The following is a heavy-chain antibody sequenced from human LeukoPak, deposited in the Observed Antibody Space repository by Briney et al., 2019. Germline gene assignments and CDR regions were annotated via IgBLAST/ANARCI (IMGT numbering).Heavy chain of an antibody. CDR2: IYYSGST. CDR1: GGSISSYY. CDR3: AREESQGGFDY. Sequence: SETLSLTCTVSGGSISSYYWSGIRQPPGKGLEWIGYIYYSGSTNYNPSLKSRVTISVDTSKNQFSLKLSSVTAADTAVYYCAREESQGGFDYWGQGTLVTVSS. V-gene: IGHV4-59*01. D-gene: IGHD1-26*01. J-gene: IGHJ4*02.